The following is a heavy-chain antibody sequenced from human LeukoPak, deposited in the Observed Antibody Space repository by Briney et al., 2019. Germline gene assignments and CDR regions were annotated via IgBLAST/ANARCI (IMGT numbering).Heavy chain of an antibody. CDR2: IYYSGST. J-gene: IGHJ6*03. D-gene: IGHD3-10*01. V-gene: IGHV4-59*01. Sequence: PSETLSLTCTVSGGSINSYYWSWIRQPPGKGLEWIGYIYYSGSTNYNPSLKSRVTISVDTSKNQFSLRLSSVTAADTAVYYCARVEEGYGSGRREDYYYYYMDVWGKGTTVTLSS. CDR3: ARVEEGYGSGRREDYYYYYMDV. CDR1: GGSINSYY.